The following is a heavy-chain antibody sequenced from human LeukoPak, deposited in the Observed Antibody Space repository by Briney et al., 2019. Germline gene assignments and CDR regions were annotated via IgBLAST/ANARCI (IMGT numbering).Heavy chain of an antibody. D-gene: IGHD3-3*01. CDR1: GGSISGYY. V-gene: IGHV4-59*01. CDR2: IYYSGST. CDR3: ARVTDFWSDYYSLWFDP. Sequence: SETLSLTCTVSGGSISGYYWNWIRQPPGKGLEWIGYIYYSGSTNYNPSLKSRVTISLDTSKNQFSPKLSSVTAADTAVYYCARVTDFWSDYYSLWFDPWGQGTLVTVSS. J-gene: IGHJ5*02.